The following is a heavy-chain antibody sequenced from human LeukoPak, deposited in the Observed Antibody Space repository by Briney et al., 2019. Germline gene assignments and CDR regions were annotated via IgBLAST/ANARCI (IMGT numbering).Heavy chain of an antibody. CDR2: INTNGANT. D-gene: IGHD6-6*01. V-gene: IGHV3-64*05. CDR1: GYTFTSYA. Sequence: ASVKVSCKASGYTFTSYAMHWVRQAPGKGLEYVSSINTNGANTYYADSVKGRFTISRDNSRNTVYVQMNSLTPEDTAVYYCVKGLDYSSSQMDSWGQGTLVTVSS. CDR3: VKGLDYSSSQMDS. J-gene: IGHJ4*02.